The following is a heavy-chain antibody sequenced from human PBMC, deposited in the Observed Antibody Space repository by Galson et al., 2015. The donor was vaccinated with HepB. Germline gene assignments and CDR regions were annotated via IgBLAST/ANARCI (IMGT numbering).Heavy chain of an antibody. J-gene: IGHJ4*02. CDR3: AISYYYDSSGYTNFDY. CDR2: IIPIFGTA. D-gene: IGHD3-22*01. V-gene: IGHV1-69*13. Sequence: SVKVSCKASGGTFSSYAISWVRQAPGQGLEWMGEIIPIFGTANYAQKFQGRVTITADESTSTAYMELSSLRSEDTAVYYCAISYYYDSSGYTNFDYWGQGTLVTVSS. CDR1: GGTFSSYA.